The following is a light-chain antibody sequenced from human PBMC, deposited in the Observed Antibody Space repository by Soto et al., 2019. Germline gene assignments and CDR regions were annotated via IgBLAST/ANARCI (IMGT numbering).Light chain of an antibody. V-gene: IGKV1-27*01. J-gene: IGKJ1*01. CDR3: QKYDSVPWS. CDR2: TAS. CDR1: QGIGYN. Sequence: DIQMNQYKSSLSASVGDRVTITCRASQGIGYNLAWYQQKPGKVPKVMIYTASTLHSGVLSRFSGSGSGTDFTLTINSLQPEDVATYFCQKYDSVPWSCGQGTRVEI.